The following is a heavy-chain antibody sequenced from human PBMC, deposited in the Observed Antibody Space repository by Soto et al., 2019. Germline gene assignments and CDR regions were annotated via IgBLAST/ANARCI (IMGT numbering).Heavy chain of an antibody. Sequence: GGSLRLSCATSGFIFTNYSMNWVRQAPGKGLEWVSSIRRSSNYIYYADSVKGRLTISRDNAKNSLFLQMNSLRAEDTALYYCARVDYTTTSLGRWFPXWGQGTLVTVSX. CDR2: IRRSSNYI. D-gene: IGHD1-26*01. CDR1: GFIFTNYS. CDR3: ARVDYTTTSLGRWFPX. J-gene: IGHJ5*02. V-gene: IGHV3-21*06.